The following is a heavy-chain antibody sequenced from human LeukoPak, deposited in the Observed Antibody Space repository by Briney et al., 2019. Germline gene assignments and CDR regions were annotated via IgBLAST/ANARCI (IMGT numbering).Heavy chain of an antibody. Sequence: TLSLTCTVSGGSISSGGYYWSWIRQHPGKGLEWLALIYWNDDKRYSPSLKSRLTITKDTSKNQVVLTMTNMDPVDTATYYCAHRYDSSGYYSLGSNWFDPWGQGTLVTVSS. CDR1: GGSISSGGYY. J-gene: IGHJ5*02. D-gene: IGHD3-22*01. CDR3: AHRYDSSGYYSLGSNWFDP. V-gene: IGHV2-5*01. CDR2: IYWNDDK.